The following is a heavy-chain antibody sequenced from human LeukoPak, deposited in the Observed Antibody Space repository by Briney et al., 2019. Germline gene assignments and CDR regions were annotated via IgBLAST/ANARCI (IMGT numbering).Heavy chain of an antibody. Sequence: ASVKVSCKASGYTFTGYYMHWVRQAPGQGLEWMGWINPNSGGTNYAQKLQGRVTMTTDTSTSTAYMELRSLRSDDTAVYYCATRGGYCSSTSCYHLNYFDYWGRGTLVTVSS. CDR1: GYTFTGYY. J-gene: IGHJ4*02. CDR3: ATRGGYCSSTSCYHLNYFDY. D-gene: IGHD2-2*01. V-gene: IGHV1-2*02. CDR2: INPNSGGT.